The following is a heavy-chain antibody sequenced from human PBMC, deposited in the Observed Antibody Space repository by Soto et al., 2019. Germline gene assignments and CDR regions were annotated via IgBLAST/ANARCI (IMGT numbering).Heavy chain of an antibody. D-gene: IGHD2-15*01. CDR2: IIPIFGTA. CDR3: ARGPSPYCSGGSCYSASWYFDY. CDR1: GGTFSSYA. Sequence: QVPLVQSGAEVKKPGSSVKVSCKASGGTFSSYAISWVRQAPGQGLEWMGGIIPIFGTANYAQKFQGRVTITADESTSTAYMELSSLRSEDTAVYYCARGPSPYCSGGSCYSASWYFDYWGQGTLVTVSS. J-gene: IGHJ4*02. V-gene: IGHV1-69*01.